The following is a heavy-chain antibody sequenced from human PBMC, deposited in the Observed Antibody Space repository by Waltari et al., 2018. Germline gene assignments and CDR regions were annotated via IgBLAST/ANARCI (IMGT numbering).Heavy chain of an antibody. D-gene: IGHD2-21*01. CDR1: GGSFSGYY. CDR3: ARGRRGRLLLWFDP. CDR2: INHSGST. V-gene: IGHV4-34*01. Sequence: QVQLQQWGAGLLKPSATLSLTCAVYGGSFSGYYWSWTRQPPGKGLEWIGEINHSGSTNYNPSLKSRVTISVDTSKNQFSLKLSSVTAADTAVYYCARGRRGRLLLWFDPWGQGTLVTVSS. J-gene: IGHJ5*02.